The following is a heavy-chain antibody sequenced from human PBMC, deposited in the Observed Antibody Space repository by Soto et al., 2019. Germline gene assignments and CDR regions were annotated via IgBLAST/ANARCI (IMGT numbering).Heavy chain of an antibody. V-gene: IGHV3-30*18. CDR1: GFTFSSYG. CDR2: ISYDGSNK. J-gene: IGHJ2*01. Sequence: QVQLVESGGGVVQPGRSLRLSCAASGFTFSSYGMHWVRQAPGKGLEWVAVISYDGSNKYYADSVKGRFTISRDNSKNTLYLQRNSLRAEETAVYYCAKDYDSSGYYHYWYFDLWGRGTLVTVSS. D-gene: IGHD3-22*01. CDR3: AKDYDSSGYYHYWYFDL.